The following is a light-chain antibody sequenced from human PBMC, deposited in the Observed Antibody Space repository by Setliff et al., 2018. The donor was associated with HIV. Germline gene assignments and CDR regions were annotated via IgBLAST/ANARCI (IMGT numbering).Light chain of an antibody. Sequence: QSVLTQPASVSGSPGQSITISCTGTGSDVGGYNYVSWYQQHPGKAPKLIIYEVTNRPSGVSNRFSGSKSGNTASLTISGLQAEDEADYYCSSYRSSDTGVFGTGTKVTVL. J-gene: IGLJ1*01. V-gene: IGLV2-14*01. CDR1: GSDVGGYNY. CDR2: EVT. CDR3: SSYRSSDTGV.